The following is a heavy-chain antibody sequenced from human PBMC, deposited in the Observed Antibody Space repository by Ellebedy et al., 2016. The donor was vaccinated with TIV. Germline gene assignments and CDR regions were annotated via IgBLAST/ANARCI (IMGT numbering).Heavy chain of an antibody. Sequence: GESLKISCAASGFTFSSHAMTWVRQAPGKGLEWVSVISVSGATAYYADSVKGRFTISRDNSKNTLYLEMNSLRADDTALYYCARELGGSGGSDFDYWGQGTLVTVSS. J-gene: IGHJ4*02. D-gene: IGHD2-15*01. CDR1: GFTFSSHA. CDR2: ISVSGATA. CDR3: ARELGGSGGSDFDY. V-gene: IGHV3-23*01.